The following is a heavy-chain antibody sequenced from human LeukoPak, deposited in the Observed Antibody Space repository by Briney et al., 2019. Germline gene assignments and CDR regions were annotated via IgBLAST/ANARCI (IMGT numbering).Heavy chain of an antibody. D-gene: IGHD2-2*02. Sequence: SETLSLTCTVSGGSISSGGYYWSWIRQHPGKGLEWIGYIYYSGSTYYNPSLKSRVTISVDTSKNQFSLKPSSVTAADTAVYYCARSLGYCSSTSCYTSENFGYWGQGTLVTVSS. J-gene: IGHJ4*02. CDR2: IYYSGST. CDR3: ARSLGYCSSTSCYTSENFGY. V-gene: IGHV4-31*03. CDR1: GGSISSGGYY.